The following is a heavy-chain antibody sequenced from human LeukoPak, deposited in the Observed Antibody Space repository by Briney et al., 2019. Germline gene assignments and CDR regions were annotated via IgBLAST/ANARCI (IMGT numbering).Heavy chain of an antibody. CDR1: GYRFTNYW. D-gene: IGHD3-22*01. V-gene: IGHV5-51*01. CDR2: IYPGDSDT. CDR3: ATNLNYYDSSAPPGGFDS. J-gene: IGHJ4*02. Sequence: GESLKISCKTSGYRFTNYWIGWVRQMPGKGLEWMGIIYPGDSDTRYSPSFQGQVTISADKSISTAYLQWSSLKASDTAIYYCATNLNYYDSSAPPGGFDSWGQGALVTVSS.